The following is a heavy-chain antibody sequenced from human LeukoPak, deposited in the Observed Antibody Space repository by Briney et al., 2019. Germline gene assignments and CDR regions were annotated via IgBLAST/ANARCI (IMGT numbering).Heavy chain of an antibody. Sequence: GSLRLSCAASGFTFSSYWMSWVRQAPGKGLEWVANIKQDGSEKYYVDSVKGRFTISRDNARNSLYLQMNSLRAEDTAVYYCARVISYYYDSSGYQFDYWGQGTLVTVSS. CDR2: IKQDGSEK. CDR3: ARVISYYYDSSGYQFDY. V-gene: IGHV3-7*01. D-gene: IGHD3-22*01. J-gene: IGHJ4*02. CDR1: GFTFSSYW.